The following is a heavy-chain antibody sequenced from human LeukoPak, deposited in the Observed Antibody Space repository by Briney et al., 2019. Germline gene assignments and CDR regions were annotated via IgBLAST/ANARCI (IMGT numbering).Heavy chain of an antibody. CDR2: MNPNSGNT. J-gene: IGHJ4*02. V-gene: IGHV1-8*01. CDR3: ARANYYGSGKKDLDY. D-gene: IGHD3-10*01. CDR1: GYTFTTYD. Sequence: ASVKVSCKASGYTFTTYDINWVRQATGQGLEWMGWMNPNSGNTCDAQKFQGRVTMTRNTSMSTAYMELNSLRSEDTAVYYCARANYYGSGKKDLDYWGQGTLVTVSS.